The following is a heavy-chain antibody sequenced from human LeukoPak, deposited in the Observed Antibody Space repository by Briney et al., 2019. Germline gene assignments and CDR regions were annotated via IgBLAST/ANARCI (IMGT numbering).Heavy chain of an antibody. CDR1: GFTFSSYG. V-gene: IGHV3-23*01. CDR2: ISGSGGST. J-gene: IGHJ4*02. Sequence: QPGGTLRLSCAASGFTFSSYGMSWVRQAPGKGLEWVSAISGSGGSTYYADSVKGRFTISRDNSKNTLYLQMNSLRAEDTAVYYCAKDFNPRYSSGWFFDYWGQGTLVTVSS. D-gene: IGHD6-19*01. CDR3: AKDFNPRYSSGWFFDY.